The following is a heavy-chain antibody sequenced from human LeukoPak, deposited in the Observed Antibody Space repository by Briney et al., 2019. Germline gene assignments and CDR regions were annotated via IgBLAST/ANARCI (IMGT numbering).Heavy chain of an antibody. J-gene: IGHJ4*02. Sequence: GGSLRLSCAASGFTFSSYWMHWVRQAPGKRLVWVSRINTDGSTTSYADSVKGRFTISRDNAKNTLYLQMNSLRAEDTAVYYCARGVDYWGQGTLVAVSS. CDR2: INTDGSTT. CDR1: GFTFSSYW. CDR3: ARGVDY. V-gene: IGHV3-74*01.